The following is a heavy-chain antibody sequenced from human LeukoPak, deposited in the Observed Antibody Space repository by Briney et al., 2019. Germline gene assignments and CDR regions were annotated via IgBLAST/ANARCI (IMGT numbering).Heavy chain of an antibody. V-gene: IGHV1-18*01. CDR2: ISTYNGDT. Sequence: ASVKVSCKASGYTFTNYGISWVRQAPGQGREWMVWISTYNGDTNYAQKLQGRVTMTTDTSTSTASMELRSLRSDDTAVYYCARERGYDSSGYYHDAFDVWGQGTMVTVSS. D-gene: IGHD3-22*01. CDR3: ARERGYDSSGYYHDAFDV. CDR1: GYTFTNYG. J-gene: IGHJ3*01.